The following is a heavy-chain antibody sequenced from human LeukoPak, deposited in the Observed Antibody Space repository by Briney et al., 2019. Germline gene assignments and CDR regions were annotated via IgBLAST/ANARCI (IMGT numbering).Heavy chain of an antibody. J-gene: IGHJ6*03. CDR1: GFSFSNYG. D-gene: IGHD1-1*01. V-gene: IGHV3-30*02. CDR3: ALQGSPQPNYYYYCMDV. CDR2: IQYDGNNK. Sequence: PGGSLRLSCAASGFSFSNYGMHWVRQASGKGLEWVAFIQYDGNNKYYADSVKGRFTISRDNSKNALSLQMNSLRPEDTAQYYCALQGSPQPNYYYYCMDVWGKGTTVTVS.